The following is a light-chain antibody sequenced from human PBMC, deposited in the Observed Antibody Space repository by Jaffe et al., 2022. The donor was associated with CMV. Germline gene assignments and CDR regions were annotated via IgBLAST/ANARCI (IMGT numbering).Light chain of an antibody. CDR1: SLRSSF. CDR3: SSRDSSNSHLNVM. CDR2: GNN. V-gene: IGLV3-19*01. Sequence: SSELTQDPAVSVALGQTVRITCQGDSLRSSFASWYQQKAGQAPLLVIHGNNNRPAGISDRFSGSSSGNTASMTITGAQADDEADYYCSSRDSSNSHLNVMFGGGTKLTVL. J-gene: IGLJ3*02.